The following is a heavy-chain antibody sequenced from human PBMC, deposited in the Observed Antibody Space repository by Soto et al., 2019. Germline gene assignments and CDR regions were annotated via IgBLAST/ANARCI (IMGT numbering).Heavy chain of an antibody. CDR2: IGPESGAT. D-gene: IGHD5-12*01. CDR3: GRGRSGQIVVFY. Sequence: AASVKVSCKASGYTFTGHYIHWVRQAPEQGPEWMGEIGPESGATRYAQKFQGRVTMTRDMSITTVYMELNNLSPGDTAVYYCGRGRSGQIVVFYWGQGTPVTVSS. V-gene: IGHV1-2*02. CDR1: GYTFTGHY. J-gene: IGHJ4*02.